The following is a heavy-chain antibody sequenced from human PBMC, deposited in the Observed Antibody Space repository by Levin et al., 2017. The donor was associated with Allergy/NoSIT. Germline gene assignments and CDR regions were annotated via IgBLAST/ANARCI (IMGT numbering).Heavy chain of an antibody. CDR2: INPNSGGT. V-gene: IGHV1-2*06. CDR1: GYTFTGYY. J-gene: IGHJ4*02. D-gene: IGHD2-15*01. Sequence: GESLKISCKASGYTFTGYYMHWVRQAPGQGLEWMGRINPNSGGTNYAQKFQGRVTMTRDTSISTAYMELSRLRSDDTAVYYCARGNPTALGYCSGGSCYCWGQGTLVTVSS. CDR3: ARGNPTALGYCSGGSCYC.